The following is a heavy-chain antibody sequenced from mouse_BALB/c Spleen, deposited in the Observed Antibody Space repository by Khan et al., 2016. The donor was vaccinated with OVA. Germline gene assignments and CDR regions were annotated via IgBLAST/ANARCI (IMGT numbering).Heavy chain of an antibody. CDR3: ARAYYGNYREAMDY. D-gene: IGHD2-10*01. CDR1: GFSLTGYG. Sequence: QMQLEESGPGLVAPSQSLSITCTVSGFSLTGYGVNWVRQPPGKGLEWLGMIWGDGSTDYNSALKSRLNLSKDNSKSHVFLKMNSLQTDDTARYYCARAYYGNYREAMDYWGHGTSVTVSS. V-gene: IGHV2-6-7*01. J-gene: IGHJ4*01. CDR2: IWGDGST.